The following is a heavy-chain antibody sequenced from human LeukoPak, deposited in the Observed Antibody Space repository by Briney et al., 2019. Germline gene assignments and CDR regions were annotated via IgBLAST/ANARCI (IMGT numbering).Heavy chain of an antibody. CDR1: GYTFTSYA. Sequence: ASVKVSCEASGYTFTSYAMNWVRQAPGQGLEWMGWINTNTGNPTYAQGFTGRFVFSLDTPVSTAYLQISSLKAEDTAVYYCAREGNDCSGGSCYSVPFDPWGQGTLVTVSS. CDR3: AREGNDCSGGSCYSVPFDP. J-gene: IGHJ5*02. D-gene: IGHD2-15*01. V-gene: IGHV7-4-1*02. CDR2: INTNTGNP.